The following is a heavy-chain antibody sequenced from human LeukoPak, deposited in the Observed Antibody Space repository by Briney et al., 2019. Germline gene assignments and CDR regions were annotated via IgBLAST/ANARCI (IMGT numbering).Heavy chain of an antibody. D-gene: IGHD3-3*01. CDR1: GFTFSTYG. CDR2: IGGSGDRT. CDR3: AKLRYYDFWSGSGTDYYYMDV. J-gene: IGHJ6*03. Sequence: GGSLRLSCAASGFTFSTYGMSWVRQAPGKGLEWVSLIGGSGDRTYYADSVKGRFTISRDNSKNTLYLQMNSLRAEDTAVYYCAKLRYYDFWSGSGTDYYYMDVWGKGTTVTVSS. V-gene: IGHV3-23*01.